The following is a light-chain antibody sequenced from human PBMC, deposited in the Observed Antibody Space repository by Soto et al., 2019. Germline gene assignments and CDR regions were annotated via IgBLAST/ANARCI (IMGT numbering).Light chain of an antibody. Sequence: IQLTQSPSSLSASVGDRVAITCRASEGISSYLARYQEKPGKVPKLLIDTASTLQNGVPSRFSGSGSGTDFTLTISSLQPEDFATYYCLQLKRYPLTFGGGTRVEIK. J-gene: IGKJ4*01. CDR3: LQLKRYPLT. CDR1: EGISSY. V-gene: IGKV1-9*01. CDR2: TAS.